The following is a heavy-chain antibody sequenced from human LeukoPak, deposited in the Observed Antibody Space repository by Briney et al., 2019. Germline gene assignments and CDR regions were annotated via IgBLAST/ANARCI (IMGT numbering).Heavy chain of an antibody. Sequence: GGSLRLSCAASGFTFSRYGMHWVRQVPGKGLEWVAVIWYDGSNQCYADSVEGRFTISRDNSKNTLYLQMSSLRAEDTAVYYCAKDFVPAAPYAMDVWGQGTTVTVSS. CDR1: GFTFSRYG. D-gene: IGHD2-2*01. CDR3: AKDFVPAAPYAMDV. J-gene: IGHJ6*02. V-gene: IGHV3-33*06. CDR2: IWYDGSNQ.